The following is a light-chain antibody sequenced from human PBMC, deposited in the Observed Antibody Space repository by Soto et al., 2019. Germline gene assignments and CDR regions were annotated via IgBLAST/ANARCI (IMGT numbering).Light chain of an antibody. Sequence: QSVLTQPPSASGSPGQSVAISCTGTSSDVGGYNYVSWYQQHPGKAPKLMIYEVNKRPSGVPDRFSGSKSGNTASLTVSGLQAEDEADYYSSSYAGSSNVFGTGTKSPS. V-gene: IGLV2-8*01. J-gene: IGLJ1*01. CDR1: SSDVGGYNY. CDR2: EVN. CDR3: SSYAGSSNV.